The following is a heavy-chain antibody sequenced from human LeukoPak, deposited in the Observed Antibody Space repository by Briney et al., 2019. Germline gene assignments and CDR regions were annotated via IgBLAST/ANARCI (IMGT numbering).Heavy chain of an antibody. CDR1: GFTFSSYG. Sequence: GGSLRLSCAASGFTFSSYGMHWVRQAPGKGLEWVAFIRYDGSNKYYADSVKGRFTISRDNSENTLYLQMNSLRAEDTAVYYCAKDLDDYDSSGYSPPDYWGQGTLVTVSS. D-gene: IGHD3-22*01. J-gene: IGHJ4*02. CDR3: AKDLDDYDSSGYSPPDY. V-gene: IGHV3-30*02. CDR2: IRYDGSNK.